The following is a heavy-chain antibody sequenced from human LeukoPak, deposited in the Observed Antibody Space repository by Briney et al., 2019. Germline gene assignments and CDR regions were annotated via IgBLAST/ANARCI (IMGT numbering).Heavy chain of an antibody. J-gene: IGHJ6*02. D-gene: IGHD4-17*01. CDR1: GGSISSSSYY. CDR3: ARDLDGDYARGDYYYGMDV. Sequence: SETLSLTCTVSGGSISSSSYYWGWIRQPPGKGLEWIGSIYYSGSTYYNPSLKSRVTISVDTSKNQFSLKLSSVTAADTAVYYCARDLDGDYARGDYYYGMDVWGQGTTVTVSS. V-gene: IGHV4-39*07. CDR2: IYYSGST.